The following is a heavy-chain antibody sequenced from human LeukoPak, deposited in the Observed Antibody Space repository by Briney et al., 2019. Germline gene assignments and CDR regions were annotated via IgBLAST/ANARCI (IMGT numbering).Heavy chain of an antibody. Sequence: GASVKVSCKASGYTFTGCYMHWVRQAPGQGLEWMGWINPNSGGTNYAQKFQGRVTMTRDTSISTAYMELSRLRSDDTAVYYCARDSKQQLVRWFDPWGQGTLVTVSS. D-gene: IGHD6-13*01. CDR1: GYTFTGCY. CDR2: INPNSGGT. V-gene: IGHV1-2*02. CDR3: ARDSKQQLVRWFDP. J-gene: IGHJ5*02.